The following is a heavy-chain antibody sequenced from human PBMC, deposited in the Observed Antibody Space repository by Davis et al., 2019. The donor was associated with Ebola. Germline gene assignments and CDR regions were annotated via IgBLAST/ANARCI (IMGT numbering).Heavy chain of an antibody. CDR2: IIPIFGTA. V-gene: IGHV1-69*13. J-gene: IGHJ6*02. CDR1: GGTFSSYA. Sequence: SVKVSCKASGGTFSSYAISWVRQAPGQGLEWMGGIIPIFGTANYAQKFQGRVTITADESTSTAYMELSSLRSEDTAVYYCARESRDFWSLHYYYGMDVWGQGTTVTVSS. CDR3: ARESRDFWSLHYYYGMDV. D-gene: IGHD3-3*01.